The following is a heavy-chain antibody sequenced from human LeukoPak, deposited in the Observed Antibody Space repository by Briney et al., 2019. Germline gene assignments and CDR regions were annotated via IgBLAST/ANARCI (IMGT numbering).Heavy chain of an antibody. D-gene: IGHD3-22*01. V-gene: IGHV1-18*01. CDR3: ARPHFPYYYDSSGYYFYDY. CDR1: AYTFTSYG. Sequence: ASAKVSCKASAYTFTSYGISWVRQAPGQGLEWMGWISAYNGNTNYAQKLQGRVTMTTDTSTSTAYMELRSLRSDDTAVYYCARPHFPYYYDSSGYYFYDYWGQGTLVTVSS. J-gene: IGHJ4*02. CDR2: ISAYNGNT.